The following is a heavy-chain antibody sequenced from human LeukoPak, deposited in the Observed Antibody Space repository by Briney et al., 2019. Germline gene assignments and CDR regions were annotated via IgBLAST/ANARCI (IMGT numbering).Heavy chain of an antibody. CDR3: ARSRAAAGTIDY. CDR1: GYSFTTHW. V-gene: IGHV5-51*01. CDR2: IYPGDSDT. Sequence: GESLKISCKGSGYSFTTHWTGWVRQMPGKGLEWMGIIYPGDSDTRYSPSFQGRVTISADKSISTAYLQWSSLKASDTAMYYCARSRAAAGTIDYWGQGTLVTVSS. J-gene: IGHJ4*02. D-gene: IGHD6-13*01.